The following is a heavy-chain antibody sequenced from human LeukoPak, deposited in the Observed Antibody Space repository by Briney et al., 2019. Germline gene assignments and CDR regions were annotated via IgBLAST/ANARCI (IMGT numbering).Heavy chain of an antibody. D-gene: IGHD6-19*01. Sequence: GGSLRLSCATSGSIFTTYGIHWVRQAPGKGLEWVAVISYDGSNEFYTDSVKGRFTISRDNSKNTLYLQMNSLRAEDTAVYYCAKVSRGSSGWYPQFDYWGQGTLVSVSS. CDR3: AKVSRGSSGWYPQFDY. CDR1: GSIFTTYG. V-gene: IGHV3-33*05. CDR2: ISYDGSNE. J-gene: IGHJ4*02.